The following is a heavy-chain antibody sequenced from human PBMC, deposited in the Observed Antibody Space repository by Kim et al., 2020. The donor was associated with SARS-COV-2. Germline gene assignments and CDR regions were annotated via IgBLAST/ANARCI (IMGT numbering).Heavy chain of an antibody. V-gene: IGHV4-4*02. CDR2: IYHSGST. J-gene: IGHJ3*02. D-gene: IGHD3-10*01. CDR1: GGSISSSNW. CDR3: ARDSGYYGSGSYYLGLDADAFDI. Sequence: SETLSLTCAVSGGSISSSNWWSWVRQPPGKGLEWIGEIYHSGSTNYNPSLKSRVTISVDKSKNQFSLKLSSVTAADTAVYYCARDSGYYGSGSYYLGLDADAFDIWGQGTMVTVSS.